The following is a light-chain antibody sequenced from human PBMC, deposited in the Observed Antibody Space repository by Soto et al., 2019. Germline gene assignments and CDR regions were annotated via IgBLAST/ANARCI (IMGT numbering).Light chain of an antibody. J-gene: IGLJ3*02. V-gene: IGLV1-51*02. CDR2: ENN. CDR3: GTWDSSLSGV. CDR1: SSNIGNNY. Sequence: QSVLTQPPSVSAAPGQKVTISWSGSSSNIGNNYVSWYQQLPGTAPKLLIYENNKRPSGIPDRFSGSKSGTSATLGITGLQTGDEADYYCGTWDSSLSGVFGGWTKLTVL.